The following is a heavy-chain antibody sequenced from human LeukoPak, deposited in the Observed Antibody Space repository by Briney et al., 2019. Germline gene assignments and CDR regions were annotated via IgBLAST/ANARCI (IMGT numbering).Heavy chain of an antibody. CDR3: ANVVVPAAISSEYFQH. V-gene: IGHV3-30*02. CDR2: IRYDGSNK. CDR1: GFTFSSYG. D-gene: IGHD2-2*02. Sequence: GGSLRLSCAASGFTFSSYGMHWVRQAPGKGLEWVAFIRYDGSNKYYADSVKGRFTISRDNSKNTLYLQMNSLRAEDTAVYYCANVVVPAAISSEYFQHWGQGTPVTVSS. J-gene: IGHJ1*01.